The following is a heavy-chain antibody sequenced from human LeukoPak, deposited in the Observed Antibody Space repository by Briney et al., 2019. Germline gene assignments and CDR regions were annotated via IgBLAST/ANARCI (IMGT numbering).Heavy chain of an antibody. D-gene: IGHD6-19*01. CDR1: GCSFTSCW. CDR2: IYPGDSDT. CDR3: ARHGFVRGWYGGNWFDP. Sequence: GESLKISCKGSGCSFTSCWIGWVRQMPGKGLEWMGIIYPGDSDTRYSPSFQGQVTISADKSISTAYLQWSSLKASDTAMYYCARHGFVRGWYGGNWFDPWGQGTLVTVSS. V-gene: IGHV5-51*01. J-gene: IGHJ5*02.